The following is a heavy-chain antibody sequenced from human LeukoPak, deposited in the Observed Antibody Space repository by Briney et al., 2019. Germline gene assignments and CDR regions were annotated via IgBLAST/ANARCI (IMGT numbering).Heavy chain of an antibody. CDR1: GGSISSYY. CDR2: IYYSGST. D-gene: IGHD1-26*01. Sequence: SETLSLTCTVSGGSISSYYWSWIRQPPGKGLEWIGYIYYSGSTNYNPSLKSRVTISVDTSKNQLSLKLSSVTAADTAVYYCASGISRSYYGRPFGYWGQGTLVTVSS. CDR3: ASGISRSYYGRPFGY. V-gene: IGHV4-59*08. J-gene: IGHJ4*02.